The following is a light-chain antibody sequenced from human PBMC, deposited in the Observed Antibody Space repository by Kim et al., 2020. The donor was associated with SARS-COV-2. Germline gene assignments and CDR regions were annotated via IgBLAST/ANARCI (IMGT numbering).Light chain of an antibody. Sequence: NFMLNQPHSVSESPGEKVIISCTRTSGNIGSNYVQWYQQRPGTAPIIVIHEDTERPSGVPDRFSGSIDVTSNSASLTISGLRPEDEADYYCQSYDSTIRVFGGGTQLTVL. J-gene: IGLJ3*02. V-gene: IGLV6-57*04. CDR1: SGNIGSNY. CDR3: QSYDSTIRV. CDR2: EDT.